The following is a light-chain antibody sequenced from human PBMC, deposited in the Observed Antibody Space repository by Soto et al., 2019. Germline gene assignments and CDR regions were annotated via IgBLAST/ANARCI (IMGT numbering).Light chain of an antibody. V-gene: IGKV3-15*01. CDR2: DAS. CDR3: QQYNNWPPYT. Sequence: EIVMTQSPATLSVSPGERATLSYRASQSVSSNLAWYQQKPGQAPRLLIYDASNRATGIPARFSGSGSGTEFTLTISSLQSEDFAVYYCQQYNNWPPYTFGQGTKLEIK. CDR1: QSVSSN. J-gene: IGKJ2*01.